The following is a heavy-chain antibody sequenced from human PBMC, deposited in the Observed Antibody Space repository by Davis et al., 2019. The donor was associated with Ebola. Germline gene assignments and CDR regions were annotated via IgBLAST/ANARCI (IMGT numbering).Heavy chain of an antibody. CDR3: ATYYYDSSGYYLFDY. CDR2: INHSGST. J-gene: IGHJ4*02. D-gene: IGHD3-22*01. V-gene: IGHV4-34*01. Sequence: MPSETLSLTCTASGGSLGSYSWSWIRQPPGKGLEWIGAINHSGSTNYNPSLKSRVTISVDTSKNQFSLKLSSVTAAETAVYYCATYYYDSSGYYLFDYWGQGTLVTVSS. CDR1: GGSLGSYS.